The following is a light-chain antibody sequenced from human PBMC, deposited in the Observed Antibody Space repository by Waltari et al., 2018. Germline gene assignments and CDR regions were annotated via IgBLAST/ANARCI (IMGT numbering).Light chain of an antibody. CDR2: DAS. CDR1: QSVYTY. Sequence: EIVLTQSPATLSLSPGESATPSCRASQSVYTYLAWYQQTPVQAPRLLIYDASNRATGIPARFVGSGSGTDFTLTISSLEPEDFAVYYCQERSNWPGGSFGGGTKVEIK. J-gene: IGKJ4*01. CDR3: QERSNWPGGS. V-gene: IGKV3-11*01.